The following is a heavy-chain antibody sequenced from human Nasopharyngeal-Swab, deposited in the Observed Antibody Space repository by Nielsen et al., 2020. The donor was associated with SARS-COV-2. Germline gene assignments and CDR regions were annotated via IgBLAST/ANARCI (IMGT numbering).Heavy chain of an antibody. Sequence: GESLKISCVASGFTLSTYAMTWVRQAPGKGPEWVSSISGGGSTYYADSVKGRFTISRDNSKNTLYLQMNSLRAEDTAVYYCAKEPIVTMIVVVIDTYFDYWGQGTLVTVSS. J-gene: IGHJ4*02. V-gene: IGHV3-23*01. CDR1: GFTLSTYA. CDR2: ISGGGST. D-gene: IGHD3-22*01. CDR3: AKEPIVTMIVVVIDTYFDY.